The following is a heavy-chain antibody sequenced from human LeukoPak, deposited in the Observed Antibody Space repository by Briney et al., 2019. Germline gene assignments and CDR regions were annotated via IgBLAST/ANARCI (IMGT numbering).Heavy chain of an antibody. CDR3: AREYYYDSSGYYYGDYYCYMDG. V-gene: IGHV1-8*01. CDR1: GYTFTSYD. D-gene: IGHD3-22*01. CDR2: MNPNSGNT. Sequence: ASVKVSCKASGYTFTSYDINWVRQATGQGLEWMGWMNPNSGNTGYAQKFQGRVTMTRNTSISTAYMELSSLRSEDTAVYYCAREYYYDSSGYYYGDYYCYMDGWGTGTTVTVSS. J-gene: IGHJ6*03.